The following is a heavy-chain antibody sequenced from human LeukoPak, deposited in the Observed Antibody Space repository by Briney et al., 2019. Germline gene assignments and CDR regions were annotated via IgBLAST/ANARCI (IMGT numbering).Heavy chain of an antibody. J-gene: IGHJ4*02. CDR3: ARDSAGWLPDY. CDR2: IYYSGST. D-gene: IGHD6-19*01. CDR1: GGSISSSSYY. V-gene: IGHV4-39*07. Sequence: SETLSLTCTVSGGSISSSSYYWGWIRQPPGKGLEWIGSIYYSGSTYYNPPLKSRVTISVDTSKNQFSLKLSSVTAADTAVYYCARDSAGWLPDYWGQGTLVTVSS.